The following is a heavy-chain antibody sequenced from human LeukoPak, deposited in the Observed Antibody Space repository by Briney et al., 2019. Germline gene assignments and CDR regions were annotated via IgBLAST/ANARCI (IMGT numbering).Heavy chain of an antibody. D-gene: IGHD6-25*01. Sequence: GGSLRLSCAASGFTFTTYAMTWVRQAPGKGLEWVSAISGSGGSTYYADSVKGRFTISRDNSKNTLYLHMNSLRAEDTAVYYCAKERPHALADHTDVWGKGATVTVSS. J-gene: IGHJ6*03. V-gene: IGHV3-23*01. CDR1: GFTFTTYA. CDR2: ISGSGGST. CDR3: AKERPHALADHTDV.